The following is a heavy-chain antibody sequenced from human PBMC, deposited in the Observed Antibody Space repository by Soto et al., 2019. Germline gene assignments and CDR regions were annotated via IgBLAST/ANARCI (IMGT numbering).Heavy chain of an antibody. CDR2: INSDGSST. Sequence: EVQLVESGGGLVQPGGSLRLSSAASGFTFSSYWMHWVRQAPGKGLVWVSRINSDGSSTSYADSVKGRFTISRDNAKNTLYLQMNSLRAEDTAVYYCARGGIAAAAYYYYYGMDVWGQGTTVTVSS. CDR3: ARGGIAAAAYYYYYGMDV. V-gene: IGHV3-74*01. J-gene: IGHJ6*02. CDR1: GFTFSSYW. D-gene: IGHD6-13*01.